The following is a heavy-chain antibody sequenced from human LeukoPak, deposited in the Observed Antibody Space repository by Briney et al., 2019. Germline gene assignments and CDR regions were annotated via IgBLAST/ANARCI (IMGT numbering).Heavy chain of an antibody. D-gene: IGHD2/OR15-2a*01. CDR1: GYTFTNYG. CDR3: ARDTDFSIDY. V-gene: IGHV1-18*01. J-gene: IGHJ4*02. CDR2: INTRSGDA. Sequence: DSVKVSCKASGYTFTNYGIAWVRQAPGQGLEWMGWINTRSGDAQLAHSLQARVTMTTDTSTSTASMELGSLGSDDTAVYYCARDTDFSIDYWGRGSLVTVSS.